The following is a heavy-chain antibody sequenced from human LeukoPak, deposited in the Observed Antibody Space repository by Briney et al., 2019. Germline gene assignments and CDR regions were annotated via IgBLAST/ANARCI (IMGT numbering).Heavy chain of an antibody. D-gene: IGHD4-17*01. Sequence: GGSLRLSCAASAFSFSKFALIWVRQAPGKGPEWVSAITANGGYTLYADAVKGRFTVSRDNSKNTLYLQINSLRPEDTAMYYCAKDPNGDYIGAFDFWGQGTMVTVSS. V-gene: IGHV3-23*01. CDR1: AFSFSKFA. J-gene: IGHJ3*01. CDR3: AKDPNGDYIGAFDF. CDR2: ITANGGYT.